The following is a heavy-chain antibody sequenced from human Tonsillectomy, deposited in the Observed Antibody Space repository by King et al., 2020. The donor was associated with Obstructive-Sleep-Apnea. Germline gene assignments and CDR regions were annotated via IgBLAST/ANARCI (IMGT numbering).Heavy chain of an antibody. CDR2: IYFSGST. D-gene: IGHD5-12*01. V-gene: IGHV4-59*01. J-gene: IGHJ4*02. CDR1: GGSISSFY. Sequence: QLQESGPGLVKPSENLSLTCTVSGGSISSFYWNWIRQPPGKGLEWIGYIYFSGSTNYNPSLKSRVTISVDTSKNQFSLKLSSVTAADTAVYYCARGVVATIFDYWGQGTLVTVSS. CDR3: ARGVVATIFDY.